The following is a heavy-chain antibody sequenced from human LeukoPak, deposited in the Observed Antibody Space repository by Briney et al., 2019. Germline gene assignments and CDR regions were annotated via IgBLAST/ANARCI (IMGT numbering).Heavy chain of an antibody. D-gene: IGHD3-10*01. CDR1: GGSISSGSYY. J-gene: IGHJ4*02. CDR3: ARGDGSDGTFDY. V-gene: IGHV4-61*02. CDR2: IYTSGST. Sequence: SETLSLTCTVSGGSISSGSYYWSWIRQPAGKGLEWIGRIYTSGSTYYNPSLKSRVTISVDTSKNQFSLKLSSVTAADTAVYYCARGDGSDGTFDYWGQGTLVTVSS.